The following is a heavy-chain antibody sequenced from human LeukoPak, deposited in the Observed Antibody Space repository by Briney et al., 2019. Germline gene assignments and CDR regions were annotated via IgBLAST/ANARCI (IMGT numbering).Heavy chain of an antibody. J-gene: IGHJ4*02. V-gene: IGHV3-30*04. D-gene: IGHD4-11*01. CDR1: GFTFSSYA. CDR3: ATGNDYSNYI. Sequence: GGPLRLSCAASGFTFSSYAMHWVRQAPGKGLEWVAVISYDGSNKYYADSVKGRFTISRDNSKNTLYLQMNSLRAEDTAVYYCATGNDYSNYIWGQGTLVTVSS. CDR2: ISYDGSNK.